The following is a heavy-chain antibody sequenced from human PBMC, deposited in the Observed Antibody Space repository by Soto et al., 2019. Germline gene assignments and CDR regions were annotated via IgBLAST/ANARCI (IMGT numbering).Heavy chain of an antibody. Sequence: ASVKVSCKASGYIFSANYIHWVRQAPGQGLEWLGWINPHSGATNYAQKFLGRVTMSADTSASTAYMDLARLKSDDTAVYYCVRARALGFSNWFDPWGPGTLVTVSS. D-gene: IGHD3-10*01. V-gene: IGHV1-2*02. CDR2: INPHSGAT. J-gene: IGHJ5*02. CDR3: VRARALGFSNWFDP. CDR1: GYIFSANY.